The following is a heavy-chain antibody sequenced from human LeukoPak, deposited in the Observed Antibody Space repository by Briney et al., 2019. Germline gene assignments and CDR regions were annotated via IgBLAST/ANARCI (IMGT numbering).Heavy chain of an antibody. CDR2: IYSGGIT. CDR3: ARPQSGLGWFDP. Sequence: SETLALNCTVSGGSINTYYWSWIRQPAGKGLEWIGRIYSGGITNYNPSLKSRVTMSVDTSKNQFSLKLSSVTAADTAVYYCARPQSGLGWFDPWGQGTLVTVSS. CDR1: GGSINTYY. V-gene: IGHV4-4*07. J-gene: IGHJ5*02.